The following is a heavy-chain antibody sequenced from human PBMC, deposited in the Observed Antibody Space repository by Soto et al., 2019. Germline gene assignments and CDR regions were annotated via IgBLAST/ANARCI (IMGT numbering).Heavy chain of an antibody. J-gene: IGHJ4*02. CDR3: ARSYYYESSGYYSNDY. CDR1: GGSIISYY. V-gene: IGHV4-59*01. CDR2: VFYSGST. D-gene: IGHD3-22*01. Sequence: LEILSLTCTVSGGSIISYYWSWIRQPPGKGLEWIGYVFYSGSTNYNPSLKSRVTISVDTSRNQFSLKLSSVTAADTAVYYCARSYYYESSGYYSNDYWGQGTLVTVSS.